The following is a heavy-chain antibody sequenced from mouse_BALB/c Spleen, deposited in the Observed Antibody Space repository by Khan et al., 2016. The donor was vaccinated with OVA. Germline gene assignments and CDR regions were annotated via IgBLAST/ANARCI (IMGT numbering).Heavy chain of an antibody. J-gene: IGHJ3*01. CDR3: ARGYFGNYEFVY. CDR1: GYTFTSYW. V-gene: IGHV1S132*01. D-gene: IGHD2-1*01. Sequence: QVQLKQSGAELVKPGASVKLSCKTSGYTFTSYWIQWVKQRPGQGLGWIGQIFPGNGTPYYNENLKGKATLTVETSSSTAYMQLSSLTSDDSAVYFCARGYFGNYEFVYWGQGTLVTVSP. CDR2: IFPGNGTP.